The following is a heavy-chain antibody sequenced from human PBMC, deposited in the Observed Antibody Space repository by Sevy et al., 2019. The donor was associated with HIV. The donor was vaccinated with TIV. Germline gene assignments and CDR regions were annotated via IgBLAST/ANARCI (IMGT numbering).Heavy chain of an antibody. CDR2: ISGSGTRT. CDR3: SKGGGHYDPDEIGYYFYYYNMDV. J-gene: IGHJ6*03. V-gene: IGHV3-23*01. CDR1: GFSFDSYG. D-gene: IGHD3-22*01. Sequence: GGSLRLSCAVSGFSFDSYGMTWVRQAPGKGLEWVSGISGSGTRTYYADSVKGRFIISRDNSKNTLYLQMNSLRSEDKAIYYYSKGGGHYDPDEIGYYFYYYNMDVWGKGTTVTVSS.